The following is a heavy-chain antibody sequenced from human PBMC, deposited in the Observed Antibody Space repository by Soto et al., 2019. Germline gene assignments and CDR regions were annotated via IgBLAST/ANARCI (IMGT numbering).Heavy chain of an antibody. J-gene: IGHJ4*02. Sequence: EVQLVESGGGLVQPGRSLRLSCAASGFTFDDYAMHWVRQAPGKGLEWVSGISWNSGSIGYADSVKGRFTISRDNAKNSLYLQMNSLRAEDTALYYCAKAYGSGSYSIGDFGGQGTLVTVSS. CDR1: GFTFDDYA. CDR3: AKAYGSGSYSIGDF. V-gene: IGHV3-9*01. CDR2: ISWNSGSI. D-gene: IGHD3-10*01.